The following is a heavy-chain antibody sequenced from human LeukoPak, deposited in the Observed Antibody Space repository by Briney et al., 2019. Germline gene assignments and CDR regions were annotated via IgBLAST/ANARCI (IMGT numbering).Heavy chain of an antibody. J-gene: IGHJ4*02. Sequence: SETLSLTCAVSGGSISSYYWSWIRQPPGKGLEWIGYIYYSGSTNYNPSLKSRVTISVDTSKNQFSLKLSSVTAADTAVYYCARGPVAGTYWGQGTLVTVSS. CDR3: ARGPVAGTY. CDR2: IYYSGST. V-gene: IGHV4-59*01. CDR1: GGSISSYY. D-gene: IGHD6-19*01.